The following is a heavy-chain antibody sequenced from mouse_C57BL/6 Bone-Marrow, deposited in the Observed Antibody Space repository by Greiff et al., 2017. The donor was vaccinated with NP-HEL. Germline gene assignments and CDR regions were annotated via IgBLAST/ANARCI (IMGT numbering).Heavy chain of an antibody. CDR3: ARNPSIYYYGSSYAMDY. Sequence: LVESGAELARPGASVKLSCKASGYTFTSYGISWVKQRTGQGLEWIGEIYPRSGNTYYNEKFKGKATLTADKSSSTAYMELRSLTSEDSAVYFCARNPSIYYYGSSYAMDYWGQGTSVTVSS. CDR1: GYTFTSYG. D-gene: IGHD1-1*01. J-gene: IGHJ4*01. V-gene: IGHV1-81*01. CDR2: IYPRSGNT.